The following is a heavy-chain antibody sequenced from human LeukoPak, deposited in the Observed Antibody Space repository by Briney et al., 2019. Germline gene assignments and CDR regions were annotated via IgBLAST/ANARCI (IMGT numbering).Heavy chain of an antibody. V-gene: IGHV1-18*04. CDR1: GYTFTGYY. CDR2: ISAYNGNT. D-gene: IGHD2-21*01. J-gene: IGHJ5*02. Sequence: ASVKVSCKASGYTFTGYYMHWVRQAPGQGLEWMGWISAYNGNTNYAQKLQGRVTITTDESTSTAYMELSSLRSEDTAVYYCARERIGDNWFDPWGQGTLVTVSS. CDR3: ARERIGDNWFDP.